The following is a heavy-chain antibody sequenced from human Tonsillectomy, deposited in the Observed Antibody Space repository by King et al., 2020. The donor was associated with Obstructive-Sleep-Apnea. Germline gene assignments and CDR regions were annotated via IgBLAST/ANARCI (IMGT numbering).Heavy chain of an antibody. CDR1: GYTLTELS. CDR3: ATETLVGATADY. Sequence: GGGGGEPGASGKVSCKVAGYTLTELSMDWVRQAPGKGREWMGGFDPEDGETIYAQKCQGRVTMTEDTSTDTAYMGLSSLRSEDTAVYYCATETLVGATADYWGQGTLVRVSS. CDR2: FDPEDGET. J-gene: IGHJ4*02. D-gene: IGHD1-26*01. V-gene: IGHV1-24*01.